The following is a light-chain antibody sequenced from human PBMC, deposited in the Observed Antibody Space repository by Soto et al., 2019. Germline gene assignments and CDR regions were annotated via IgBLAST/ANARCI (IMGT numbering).Light chain of an antibody. J-gene: IGLJ1*01. CDR3: SSFTSSRTYV. Sequence: QSALTQPASVSGSPGQSITISCTGTSRDVGDCNCVSWYQQHPGRAPKLMIYEVNNRPSGVSNRFSGSWSGNTASLTISGLQAEDEAEYYCSSFTSSRTYVFGAGTKVTVL. V-gene: IGLV2-14*01. CDR2: EVN. CDR1: SRDVGDCNC.